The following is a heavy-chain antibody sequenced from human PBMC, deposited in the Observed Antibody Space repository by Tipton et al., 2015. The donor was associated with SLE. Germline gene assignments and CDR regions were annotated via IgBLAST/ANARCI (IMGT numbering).Heavy chain of an antibody. Sequence: VQSGAEAKKPGESLRISCEGSGYSFTSYWIGWVRQMPGKGLDWMGIIYPGDSDTRSSPSFQGQVTISADKSISTAYLHWSSLKASDTAMYYCARRSQDGYSGHDQDYFDYWGQGTLVTVSS. J-gene: IGHJ4*02. CDR2: IYPGDSDT. D-gene: IGHD5-12*01. CDR3: ARRSQDGYSGHDQDYFDY. V-gene: IGHV5-51*01. CDR1: GYSFTSYW.